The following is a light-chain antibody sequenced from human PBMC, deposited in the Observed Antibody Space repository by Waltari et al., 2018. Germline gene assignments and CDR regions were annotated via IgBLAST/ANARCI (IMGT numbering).Light chain of an antibody. J-gene: IGLJ3*02. CDR2: VNSDGSP. V-gene: IGLV4-69*01. CDR1: SGHSSNV. Sequence: QLVLTQSPSASASLGASVKLTCTLSSGHSSNVVAWLQQQPEKGPRYLMKVNSDGSPSQGDGMPDRFSGTSSVAERYLTISNLQSEDEADHYCQGGGHGTWVFGGGTKLTVL. CDR3: QGGGHGTWV.